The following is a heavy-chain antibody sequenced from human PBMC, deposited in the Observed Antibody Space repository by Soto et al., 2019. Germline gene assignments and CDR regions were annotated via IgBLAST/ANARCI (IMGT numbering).Heavy chain of an antibody. D-gene: IGHD3-22*01. CDR3: AAEDSSVLEYFDY. J-gene: IGHJ4*02. CDR1: GFSFSDHY. V-gene: IGHV3-11*06. CDR2: ISSSTFYT. Sequence: PGGSLRLSCAASGFSFSDHYMSWIRQAPGKGLEWVSYISSSTFYTNYADSVKGRFTISRDNAKNSLYLQMNSLRAEDTAVYYCAAEDSSVLEYFDYWGQGILVTVSS.